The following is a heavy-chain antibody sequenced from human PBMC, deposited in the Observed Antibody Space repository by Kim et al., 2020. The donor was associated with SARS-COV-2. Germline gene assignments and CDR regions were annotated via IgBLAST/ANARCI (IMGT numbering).Heavy chain of an antibody. CDR3: ARWGEKDTAMVPYGMDV. Sequence: AKCRYTISRDNAKNSLYLQMNSLRAEDTAVYYCARWGEKDTAMVPYGMDVWGQGTTVTVSS. J-gene: IGHJ6*02. V-gene: IGHV3-21*01. D-gene: IGHD5-18*01.